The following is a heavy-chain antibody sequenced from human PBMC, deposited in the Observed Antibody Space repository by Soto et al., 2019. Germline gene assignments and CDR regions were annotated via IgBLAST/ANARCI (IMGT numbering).Heavy chain of an antibody. V-gene: IGHV1-2*04. CDR1: GYTFTGYY. D-gene: IGHD3-9*01. J-gene: IGHJ4*02. Sequence: ASVKVSCKASGYTFTGYYMHWVRQAPGQGLEWMGWINPNSGGTNYAQKFQGWVTMTRETSISTAYMELSRLRSDDAAVYYCARLHYDILTGYSTYYFDYWGQGTLVTVSS. CDR3: ARLHYDILTGYSTYYFDY. CDR2: INPNSGGT.